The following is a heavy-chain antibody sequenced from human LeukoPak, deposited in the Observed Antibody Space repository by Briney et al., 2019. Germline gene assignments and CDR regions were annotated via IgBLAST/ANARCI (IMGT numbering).Heavy chain of an antibody. CDR1: GFTFSGYW. D-gene: IGHD5-24*01. CDR2: INPDGTTA. V-gene: IGHV3-74*03. Sequence: GGSLRLSCAASGFTFSGYWMHWVRQAPGKGLVWVSRINPDGTTATYADSVRGRFNISRDNARSSLYLQMNSLRAEDTAVYFCASLRGTQLRYFDVDHWGQGTLVTVSS. J-gene: IGHJ4*02. CDR3: ASLRGTQLRYFDVDH.